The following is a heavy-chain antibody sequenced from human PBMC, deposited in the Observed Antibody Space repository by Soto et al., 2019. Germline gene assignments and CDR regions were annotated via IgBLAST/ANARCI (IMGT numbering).Heavy chain of an antibody. J-gene: IGHJ3*02. D-gene: IGHD2-15*01. CDR1: GGSFSGYY. V-gene: IGHV4-34*01. CDR2: INHSGST. CDR3: ARGRPLLKFAFDI. Sequence: SETLSLTCAVYGGSFSGYYWSWIRQPPGKGLEWIGEINHSGSTNYNPSLKSRVTISIDTSKNQFSLKLSSVTAADTAVYYCARGRPLLKFAFDIWGQGTMVTVAS.